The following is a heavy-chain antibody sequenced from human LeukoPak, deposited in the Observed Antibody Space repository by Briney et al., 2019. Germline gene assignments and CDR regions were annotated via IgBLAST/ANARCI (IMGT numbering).Heavy chain of an antibody. J-gene: IGHJ4*02. V-gene: IGHV4-30-4*08. D-gene: IGHD3-22*01. CDR1: GGSISSGDYY. CDR2: IYYSGST. Sequence: SQTLSLTCTVSGGSISSGDYYWSWIRQPPGKGLEWIGYIYYSGSTYYNPSLKSRVTISVDTFKNQFSLKLSPVTAADTAVYYCARADSSGYSYYFDYWGQGTLVTVSS. CDR3: ARADSSGYSYYFDY.